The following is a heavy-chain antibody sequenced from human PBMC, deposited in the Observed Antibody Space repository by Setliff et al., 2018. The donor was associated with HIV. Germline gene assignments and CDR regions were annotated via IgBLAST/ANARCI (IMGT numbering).Heavy chain of an antibody. D-gene: IGHD6-19*01. Sequence: GYLRLSCAASGFAFGSFAMSWIRQAPGKALEWVSSITDGGLNTFYAGSVRGRFTVSRDNSRNTLFLQMNSLRGDETALYYCVLGGLSSGWGISWGQGTLVTVSS. CDR3: VLGGLSSGWGIS. CDR2: ITDGGLNT. CDR1: GFAFGSFA. V-gene: IGHV3-23*01. J-gene: IGHJ5*02.